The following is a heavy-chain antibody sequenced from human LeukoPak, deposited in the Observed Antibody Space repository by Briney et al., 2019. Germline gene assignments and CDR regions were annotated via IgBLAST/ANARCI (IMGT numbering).Heavy chain of an antibody. V-gene: IGHV3-23*01. Sequence: PGGSLRLSCAASGFTFSSYAMSWVRQAPGKGLEWVSAFSGSGGSTYYADSVKGRFTISRDNSKNTLYLQMNSLRAEDTAVYYCAKDTHLVAGPNYFDYWGQGTLVTVSS. D-gene: IGHD6-19*01. CDR3: AKDTHLVAGPNYFDY. J-gene: IGHJ4*02. CDR1: GFTFSSYA. CDR2: FSGSGGST.